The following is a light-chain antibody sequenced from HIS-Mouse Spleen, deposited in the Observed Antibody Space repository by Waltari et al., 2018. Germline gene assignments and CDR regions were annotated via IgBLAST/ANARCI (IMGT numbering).Light chain of an antibody. CDR1: SSDVGSYNL. V-gene: IGLV2-23*01. J-gene: IGLJ3*02. Sequence: QSALTQPASVSGSPGQSITISCTGTSSDVGSYNLVSWYQQHPGKAPTLMTYEGSRRASGVSIRCAGTRSGNTASLTISGLQAKDEADYYCCSYAGSSTWVFGGGTKLTVL. CDR2: EGS. CDR3: CSYAGSSTWV.